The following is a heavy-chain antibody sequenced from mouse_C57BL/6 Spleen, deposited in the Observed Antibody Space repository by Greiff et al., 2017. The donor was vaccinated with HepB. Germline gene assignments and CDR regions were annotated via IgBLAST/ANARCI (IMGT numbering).Heavy chain of an antibody. CDR2: ISSGSSTI. Sequence: EVMLVESGGGLVKPGGSLKLSCAASGFTFSDYGMHWVRQAPEKGLEWVAYISSGSSTIYYADTVKGRFTISRDNAKNNLFLQMTSLRSDDTAMYDCAKYEGFAYWGQGTLVTVSA. J-gene: IGHJ3*01. CDR1: GFTFSDYG. V-gene: IGHV5-17*01. D-gene: IGHD2-3*01. CDR3: AKYEGFAY.